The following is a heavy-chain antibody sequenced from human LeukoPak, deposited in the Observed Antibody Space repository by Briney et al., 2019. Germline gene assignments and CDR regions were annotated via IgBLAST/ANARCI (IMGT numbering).Heavy chain of an antibody. Sequence: SQTLSLTCTVSGGPLSRGDHYWSWVRQFPGKGLEWIGYISYGGSTFYNPSLKSRAAISGDTSKTQFSLKLTSVTAADTAVYYCARDVGGYYYGNLEYWGAGILVTVSS. D-gene: IGHD3-22*01. J-gene: IGHJ4*02. V-gene: IGHV4-31*03. CDR2: ISYGGST. CDR3: ARDVGGYYYGNLEY. CDR1: GGPLSRGDHY.